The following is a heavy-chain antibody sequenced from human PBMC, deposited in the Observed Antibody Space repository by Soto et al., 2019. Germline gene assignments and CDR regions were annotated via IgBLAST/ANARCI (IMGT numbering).Heavy chain of an antibody. V-gene: IGHV1-69*06. CDR2: IIPLSGTP. Sequence: QVPLVQSGAEVKKPGSSVKVSCKASGGTFSKYALTWVRQAPGQGLEWMGGIIPLSGTPNYAQKFQGRVTITADKSTTTVYMELSSLRSEDTAVYYCTRGIQLWSWGQGTLVTVSS. CDR3: TRGIQLWS. D-gene: IGHD5-18*01. J-gene: IGHJ5*02. CDR1: GGTFSKYA.